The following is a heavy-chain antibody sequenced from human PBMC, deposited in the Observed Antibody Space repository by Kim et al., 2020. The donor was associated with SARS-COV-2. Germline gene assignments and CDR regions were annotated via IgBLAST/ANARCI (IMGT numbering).Heavy chain of an antibody. J-gene: IGHJ4*02. D-gene: IGHD1-20*01. CDR2: MNPRHGAP. CDR3: ARGITAGVDY. Sequence: ASVKVSCKTSGYTFTTLDINWVRQAPGQGLEWMGWMNPRHGAPGYAQKFQGRVTMTGDTSINTAYMELSSLRSEDTAVYYCARGITAGVDYWGQGTLVTVSS. V-gene: IGHV1-8*02. CDR1: GYTFTTLD.